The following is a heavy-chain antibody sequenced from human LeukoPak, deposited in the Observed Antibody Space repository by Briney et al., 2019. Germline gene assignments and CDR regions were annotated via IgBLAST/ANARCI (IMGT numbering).Heavy chain of an antibody. CDR3: ARRRDFIDY. CDR1: GFTLRDYC. V-gene: IGHV3-11*01. D-gene: IGHD3/OR15-3a*01. CDR2: SSSSGSTI. Sequence: SGGSLRLSCAASGFTLRDYCMSWIRQAPGKGLEWVSYSSSSGSTIYYADSVKGRFAISRDNAKNSLYLQMNSLRAEDTAVYYCARRRDFIDYWGQGTPVTVSS. J-gene: IGHJ4*02.